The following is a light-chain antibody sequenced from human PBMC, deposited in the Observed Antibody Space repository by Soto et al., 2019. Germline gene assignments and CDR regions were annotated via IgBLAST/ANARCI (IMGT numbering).Light chain of an antibody. J-gene: IGKJ1*01. Sequence: DLQLTQSPSFLSASVGDRVTITCRASQGISSYLAWYQQKPGKAPKLLIYAASTLQSGVPSRFSGSGSGTEFTLTINSLQPEDFATYYCQQLNSYPRTFGQGTKVEIK. V-gene: IGKV1-9*01. CDR3: QQLNSYPRT. CDR2: AAS. CDR1: QGISSY.